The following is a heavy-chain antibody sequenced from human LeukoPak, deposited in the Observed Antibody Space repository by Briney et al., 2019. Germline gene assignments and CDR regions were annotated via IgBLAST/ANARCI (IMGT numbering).Heavy chain of an antibody. CDR1: GYTFTSYG. D-gene: IGHD1-26*01. V-gene: IGHV1-18*01. J-gene: IGHJ4*02. Sequence: ASVKVSCKASGYTFTSYGISWVRQAPGQGLEWMGWISAYNGNTNYAQKLQGRVTMTTDTSTSTAYMELRCLRSDDTAVYYCARDWDYSGSYWERLPLDYWGQGTLVTVSS. CDR3: ARDWDYSGSYWERLPLDY. CDR2: ISAYNGNT.